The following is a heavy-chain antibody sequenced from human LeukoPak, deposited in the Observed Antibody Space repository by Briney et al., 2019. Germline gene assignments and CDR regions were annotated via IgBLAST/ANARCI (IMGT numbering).Heavy chain of an antibody. D-gene: IGHD4-17*01. Sequence: GGSLRLSCAASGFTFTNYAMTWVRQAPGKGLEWVSGISEGGGNTYYADSVKGRFTISRDHSKNTLYLQVNSLRAEDTAVYYCAKREKGTTGRFFDYWGQGTLVTVSS. V-gene: IGHV3-23*01. CDR2: ISEGGGNT. J-gene: IGHJ4*02. CDR1: GFTFTNYA. CDR3: AKREKGTTGRFFDY.